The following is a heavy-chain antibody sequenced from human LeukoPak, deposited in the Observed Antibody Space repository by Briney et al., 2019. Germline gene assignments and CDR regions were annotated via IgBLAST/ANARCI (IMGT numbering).Heavy chain of an antibody. CDR1: GFTFSDYY. J-gene: IGHJ4*02. CDR3: ARTLARIAAAAHFDY. Sequence: GGSLRLSCAASGFTFSDYYMSWIRQAPGKGLEWVSYISSSGSTIYYADSVKGRFTISRDNSKNTLYLQMNSLRAEDTAVYYCARTLARIAAAAHFDYWGQGTLVTVSS. V-gene: IGHV3-11*04. CDR2: ISSSGSTI. D-gene: IGHD6-13*01.